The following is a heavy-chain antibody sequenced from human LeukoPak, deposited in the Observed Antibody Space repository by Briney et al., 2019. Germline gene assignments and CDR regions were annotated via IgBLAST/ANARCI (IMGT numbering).Heavy chain of an antibody. J-gene: IGHJ3*02. CDR2: IYPGDSDT. Sequence: GESLKISCKGSGYSFTNYWIGWVRQMPGKGLEWMGIIYPGDSDTRYSPSFQGQVTISADKSISTAYLQWSSLKASDTAMYYCARREYSGYARGAFDIWGQGTMVTVSS. D-gene: IGHD5-12*01. V-gene: IGHV5-51*01. CDR1: GYSFTNYW. CDR3: ARREYSGYARGAFDI.